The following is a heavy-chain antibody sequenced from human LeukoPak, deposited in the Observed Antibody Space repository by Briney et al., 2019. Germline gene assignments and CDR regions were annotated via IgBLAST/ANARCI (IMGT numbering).Heavy chain of an antibody. V-gene: IGHV4-38-2*02. CDR3: ARDPYSGSYYRWAFDI. Sequence: SETLSLTCAVSGYSISSGYYWGWIRQPPGKGLEWIGSIYHSGSTYYNPSLKSRVTISVDTSKNQFSLKLSSVTAADTAVYYCARDPYSGSYYRWAFDIWGQGTMVTVSS. J-gene: IGHJ3*02. CDR2: IYHSGST. CDR1: GYSISSGYY. D-gene: IGHD1-26*01.